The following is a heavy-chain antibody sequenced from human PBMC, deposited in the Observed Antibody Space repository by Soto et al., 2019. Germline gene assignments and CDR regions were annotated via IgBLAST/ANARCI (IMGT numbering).Heavy chain of an antibody. CDR1: GYTFISYG. J-gene: IGHJ4*02. CDR3: ARERGGYSYGDC. V-gene: IGHV1-18*01. Sequence: QVQLVQSGPEVKKPGASVKVSCQASGYTFISYGINWVRQAPGQGLEWMGWVNIYNDKTNYAQKLQGGVTMTTDTSTSTAYLELKSLRSDDTAVYYCARERGGYSYGDCWGQGTLVTVSS. D-gene: IGHD5-18*01. CDR2: VNIYNDKT.